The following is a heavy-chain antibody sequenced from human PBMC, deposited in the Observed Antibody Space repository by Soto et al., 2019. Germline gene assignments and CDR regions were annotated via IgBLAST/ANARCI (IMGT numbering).Heavy chain of an antibody. CDR3: ARGDSPPVYDFWSGYSHYGMDV. J-gene: IGHJ6*02. V-gene: IGHV1-69*06. Sequence: QVQLVQSGAEVKKPGSSVKVSCKASGGTFSSYAISWVRQAPGQGLEWMGGIIPIFGTANYAQKFQGRVTITADKSTSTAYMELSSLRSEDTAVYYCARGDSPPVYDFWSGYSHYGMDVWGQGTTVTVSS. D-gene: IGHD3-3*01. CDR2: IIPIFGTA. CDR1: GGTFSSYA.